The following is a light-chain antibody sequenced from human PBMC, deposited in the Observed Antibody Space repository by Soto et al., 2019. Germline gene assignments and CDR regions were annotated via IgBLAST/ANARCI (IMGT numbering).Light chain of an antibody. Sequence: QSSLTQPASVSGSPGQSITISCTGTSNDVGGYNYVSWLQQHPGKAPKFILYDVTHRSSGVSNRFSGSKSGNTASLTISGLQAEDEADYYCWSYTGTTSFVFGTGTKLTVL. CDR3: WSYTGTTSFV. V-gene: IGLV2-14*03. CDR2: DVT. J-gene: IGLJ1*01. CDR1: SNDVGGYNY.